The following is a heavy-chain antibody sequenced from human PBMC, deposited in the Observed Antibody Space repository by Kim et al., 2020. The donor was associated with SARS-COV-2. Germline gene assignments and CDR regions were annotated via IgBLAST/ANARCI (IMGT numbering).Heavy chain of an antibody. CDR3: ARGYYDILTGYYRGFDY. J-gene: IGHJ4*02. V-gene: IGHV3-30*07. D-gene: IGHD3-9*01. Sequence: GKGRLTISRDNSKYTLYLQMNSLRAEDTAVYYCARGYYDILTGYYRGFDYWGQGTLVTVSS.